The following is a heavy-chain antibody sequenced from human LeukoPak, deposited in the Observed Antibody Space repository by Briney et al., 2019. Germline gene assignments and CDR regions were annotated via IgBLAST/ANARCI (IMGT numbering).Heavy chain of an antibody. V-gene: IGHV1-2*02. CDR3: ARVRDGSGSYYPFDY. D-gene: IGHD3-10*01. CDR2: INPNSGGT. Sequence: GASVKVSCKASGYTFAAYYIHWVRQAPGQGLEWMGWINPNSGGTKYAGNFQGRVTMTSDTSISTAYMELSSDDTAVYYCARVRDGSGSYYPFDYWGQGTLVTVSS. CDR1: GYTFAAYY. J-gene: IGHJ4*02.